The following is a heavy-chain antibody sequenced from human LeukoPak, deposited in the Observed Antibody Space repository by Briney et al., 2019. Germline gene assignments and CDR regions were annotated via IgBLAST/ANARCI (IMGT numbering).Heavy chain of an antibody. D-gene: IGHD1-1*01. CDR3: ARRPGYGAFDI. V-gene: IGHV4-38-2*01. J-gene: IGHJ3*02. Sequence: SETLSLTCAVSGYSISSGYYWGWIRQPPGKGLEWIGSIYHSGSTYYNPSLKSRVTISVDTSKNQFSLKLSSVTAADTAVYYCARRPGYGAFDIWGQGTMVTVSS. CDR1: GYSISSGYY. CDR2: IYHSGST.